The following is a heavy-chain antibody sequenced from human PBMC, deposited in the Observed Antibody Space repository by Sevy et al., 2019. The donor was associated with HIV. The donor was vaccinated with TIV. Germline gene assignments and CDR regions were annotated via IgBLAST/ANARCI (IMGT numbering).Heavy chain of an antibody. D-gene: IGHD3-22*01. CDR1: GFTFINHV. V-gene: IGHV3-23*01. J-gene: IGHJ6*02. CDR2: MSGSGGNT. CDR3: AKDYYESTTYYYYNYNMDV. Sequence: GGSLRLSCAASGFTFINHVMNWVRQAPGKGLEWVSAMSGSGGNTYYEESVKGRFTISRDNSKNTVYLQMNGLRAEDTAVYYCAKDYYESTTYYYYNYNMDVWGQGTTVTVSS.